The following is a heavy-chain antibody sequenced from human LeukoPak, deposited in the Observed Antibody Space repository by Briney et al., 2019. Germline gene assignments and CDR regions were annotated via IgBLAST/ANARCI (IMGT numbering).Heavy chain of an antibody. CDR2: FDPSDSYS. CDR1: GYIFTRYW. Sequence: PGESLRISCKGSGYIFTRYWISWVRQMPGQGLEWMGNFDPSDSYSNYSPSFQGHVIMSADKSISTAFLQWRSLKASDTAMYYCARHFGYYGSGSFHVDYWGQGTQVTVSS. V-gene: IGHV5-10-1*01. J-gene: IGHJ4*02. D-gene: IGHD3-10*01. CDR3: ARHFGYYGSGSFHVDY.